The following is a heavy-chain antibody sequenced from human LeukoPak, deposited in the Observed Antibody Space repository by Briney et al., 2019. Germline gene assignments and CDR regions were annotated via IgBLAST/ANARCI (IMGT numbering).Heavy chain of an antibody. J-gene: IGHJ4*02. CDR3: ARSPNFLNSYLGD. V-gene: IGHV4-4*02. Sequence: SGTLSLTCAVSGGSISSSNWWSWVRQPPGKGLEWIGEIYHSGSTNYNPSLKSRVTISVDKSKNQFSLKLSSVTAADTAVYYCARSPNFLNSYLGDWGQGTLVTVSS. CDR1: GGSISSSNW. D-gene: IGHD5-18*01. CDR2: IYHSGST.